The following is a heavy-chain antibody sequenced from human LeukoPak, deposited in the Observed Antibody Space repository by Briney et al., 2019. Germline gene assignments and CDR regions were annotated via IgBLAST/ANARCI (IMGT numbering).Heavy chain of an antibody. V-gene: IGHV3-15*01. Sequence: PGGSLRLSCAASGFTFSDAWMSWVHQRPGTGLEWVGRIKSKADGETIDYGAPVNGRFTITRDDSQSTVYLQMHSLKIEDTAVYYCLGFGTMYWGQGTLVTVSS. J-gene: IGHJ4*02. CDR1: GFTFSDAW. D-gene: IGHD3-10*01. CDR2: IKSKADGETI. CDR3: LGFGTMY.